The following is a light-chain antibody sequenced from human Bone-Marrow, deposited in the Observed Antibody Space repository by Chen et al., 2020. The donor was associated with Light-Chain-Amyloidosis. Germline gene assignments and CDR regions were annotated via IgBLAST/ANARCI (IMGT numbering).Light chain of an antibody. CDR2: EVT. CDR1: SSDVGGVNH. Sequence: QSALTQPASVSGSPGQSITISCTGTSSDVGGVNHVSWYQQHPDKAPKLMIYEVTNRPSWVPDRFSGSKSDNTASLTISGLQTEDEAAYFCSSYTITITLVFGSGTRVTVL. V-gene: IGLV2-14*01. J-gene: IGLJ1*01. CDR3: SSYTITITLV.